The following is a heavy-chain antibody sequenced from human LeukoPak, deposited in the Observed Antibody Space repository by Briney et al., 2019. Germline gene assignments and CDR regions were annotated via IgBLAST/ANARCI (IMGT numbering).Heavy chain of an antibody. Sequence: GASVKVSCKASGYTFTGYYMHRVRQAPGQGLEWMGWINPNSGGTNYAQKFQGRVTMTRDTSISTAYMELSRLRSDDTAVYYCASDPYYYDSSGYYGPTGWGQGTLVTVSS. CDR2: INPNSGGT. CDR1: GYTFTGYY. J-gene: IGHJ4*02. CDR3: ASDPYYYDSSGYYGPTG. D-gene: IGHD3-22*01. V-gene: IGHV1-2*02.